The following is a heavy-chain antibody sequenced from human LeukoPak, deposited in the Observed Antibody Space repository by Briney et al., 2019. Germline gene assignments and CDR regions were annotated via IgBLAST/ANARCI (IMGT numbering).Heavy chain of an antibody. J-gene: IGHJ6*02. Sequence: SETLSLTCTVSGGSISSYYWSWIRQPAGKGLEWIGRIYTSGSTNYYPSLKSRVTMSVDTSKNQFSLKLSSVTAADTAVYYCARVPGLWFGELTPRGMDVWGQGTTVTVSS. CDR2: IYTSGST. D-gene: IGHD3-10*01. CDR1: GGSISSYY. CDR3: ARVPGLWFGELTPRGMDV. V-gene: IGHV4-4*07.